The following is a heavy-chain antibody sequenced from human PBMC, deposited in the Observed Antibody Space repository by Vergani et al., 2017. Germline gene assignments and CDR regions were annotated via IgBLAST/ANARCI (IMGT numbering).Heavy chain of an antibody. CDR2: ISSSGSTI. CDR3: ARDAWRFGESRDYYYYYMDV. CDR1: GFTFSDYY. J-gene: IGHJ6*03. V-gene: IGHV3-11*01. Sequence: QVQLVESGGGLVKPGGSLRLSCAASGFTFSDYYMSWIRQAPGKGLEWVSYISSSGSTIYYADSVKGRFTISRDNAKNSLYLQMNSLRAEDTAVYYCARDAWRFGESRDYYYYYMDVWGKGTTVTVSS. D-gene: IGHD3-10*01.